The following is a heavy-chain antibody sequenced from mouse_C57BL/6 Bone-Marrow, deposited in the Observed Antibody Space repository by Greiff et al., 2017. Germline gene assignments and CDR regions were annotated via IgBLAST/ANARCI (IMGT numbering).Heavy chain of an antibody. CDR2: ISNLAYSI. V-gene: IGHV5-15*01. CDR3: ARRRDYDGYSYAMDY. Sequence: DVKLVESGGGLVQPGGSLQLSCAASGFTFSDYGMAWVRQAPRKGPEWVAFISNLAYSIYYADTVTGRFTISRENAKNTLYLEMSSLRSEDTAMYYCARRRDYDGYSYAMDYWGQGTSVTVSS. D-gene: IGHD2-3*01. J-gene: IGHJ4*01. CDR1: GFTFSDYG.